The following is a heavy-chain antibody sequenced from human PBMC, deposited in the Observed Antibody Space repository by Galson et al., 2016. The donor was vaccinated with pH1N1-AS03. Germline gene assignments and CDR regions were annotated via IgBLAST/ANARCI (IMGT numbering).Heavy chain of an antibody. J-gene: IGHJ3*02. D-gene: IGHD3-3*01. CDR2: VYRSGST. Sequence: LSLTCAVSGGSVSDNNWWSWVRQPPGEGLEWIGEVYRSGSTNYNPSLKSRVTISLDKSKNQLSLRLTSVTAADTAVYYCASVYWSVPTPGTYGAFDIWGQGTTVTVSS. CDR3: ASVYWSVPTPGTYGAFDI. CDR1: GGSVSDNNW. V-gene: IGHV4-4*02.